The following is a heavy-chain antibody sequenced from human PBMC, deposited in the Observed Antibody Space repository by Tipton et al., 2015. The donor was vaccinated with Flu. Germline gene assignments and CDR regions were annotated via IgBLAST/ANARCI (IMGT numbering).Heavy chain of an antibody. Sequence: QLVQSGAEVKKPGASVKVSCKASGYIFTSYYMHWVRQAPGQGLEWMGRINPSGGSTSYAQKFQGRVTMTRDTSTSTVYMELSSLRSEDTAVYYCARVAKGYSGYDYWGRGTLVTVSS. CDR2: INPSGGST. CDR3: ARVAKGYSGYDY. J-gene: IGHJ4*02. D-gene: IGHD5-12*01. CDR1: GYIFTSYY. V-gene: IGHV1-46*01.